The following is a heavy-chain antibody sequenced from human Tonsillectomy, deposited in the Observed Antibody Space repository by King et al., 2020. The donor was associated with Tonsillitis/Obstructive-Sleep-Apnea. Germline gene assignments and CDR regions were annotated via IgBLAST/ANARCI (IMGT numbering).Heavy chain of an antibody. V-gene: IGHV3-30*01. CDR2: ISYDGSNK. J-gene: IGHJ5*02. Sequence: VQLVESGGGVVQPGRSLRLSCAASGFTFSSYAMHWVRQAPGKGLEWVAVISYDGSNKYYADSVRGRLTISRDNSKNTLYLQMNSLRAEDTAMYFCASLVLRYFDWSPNHHNWFDPWGQGTLVTVSS. CDR3: ASLVLRYFDWSPNHHNWFDP. CDR1: GFTFSSYA. D-gene: IGHD3-9*01.